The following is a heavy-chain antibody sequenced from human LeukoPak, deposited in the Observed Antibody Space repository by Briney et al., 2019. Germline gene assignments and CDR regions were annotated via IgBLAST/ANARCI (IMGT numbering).Heavy chain of an antibody. CDR1: GFTLSDYY. J-gene: IGHJ4*02. D-gene: IGHD3/OR15-3a*01. Sequence: GGSLRLSCAASGFTLSDYYMSWIRQAPGKGLEWVSYSSSSGSAIYYADSVKGRFAISRDNAKNSLYLQMNSLRAEDTAVYYCARRRDFIDYWGQGTLVTVSS. CDR2: SSSSGSAI. CDR3: ARRRDFIDY. V-gene: IGHV3-11*01.